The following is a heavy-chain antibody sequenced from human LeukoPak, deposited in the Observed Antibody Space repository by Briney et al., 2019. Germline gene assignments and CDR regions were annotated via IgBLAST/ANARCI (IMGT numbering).Heavy chain of an antibody. D-gene: IGHD4-17*01. Sequence: ASVKVSCKASGYTFTSYGISWVRQAPGQGREWMGWISAYNGNTNYAQKLQGRVTMTTDTSTSTAYMELRSLRPDDTAVYYCARDNYGDYSEYYFDYWGQGTLVTVSS. J-gene: IGHJ4*02. CDR1: GYTFTSYG. CDR2: ISAYNGNT. V-gene: IGHV1-18*01. CDR3: ARDNYGDYSEYYFDY.